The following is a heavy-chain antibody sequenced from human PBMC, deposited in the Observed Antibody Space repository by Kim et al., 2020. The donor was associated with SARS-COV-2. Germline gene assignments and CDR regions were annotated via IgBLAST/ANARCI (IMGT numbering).Heavy chain of an antibody. CDR1: GYTFTSYA. J-gene: IGHJ5*02. CDR3: ASGHYGSGSYQPSGVDWFDP. CDR2: INAGNGNT. V-gene: IGHV1-3*01. D-gene: IGHD3-10*01. Sequence: ASVKVSCKASGYTFTSYAMHWVRQAPGQRLEWMGWINAGNGNTKYSQKFQGRVTITRDTSASTAYMELSSLRSEDTAVYYCASGHYGSGSYQPSGVDWFDPWGQGTLVTVSS.